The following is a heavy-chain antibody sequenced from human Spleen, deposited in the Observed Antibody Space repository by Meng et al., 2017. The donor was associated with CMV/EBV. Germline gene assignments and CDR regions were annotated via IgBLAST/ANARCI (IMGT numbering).Heavy chain of an antibody. D-gene: IGHD1-26*01. V-gene: IGHV1-8*01. CDR1: GYTFTSYD. CDR3: ARVSGLDWYFDL. CDR2: MNPNSANT. J-gene: IGHJ2*01. Sequence: QVQLVQSVAEVKKPGASVKVSCKASGYTFTSYDIIWVRQATGQGLEWMGWMNPNSANTGYAQKVQGRVTMTRTTSISTAYMELSSLRSEDTAVYYCARVSGLDWYFDLWGRGTLVTVSS.